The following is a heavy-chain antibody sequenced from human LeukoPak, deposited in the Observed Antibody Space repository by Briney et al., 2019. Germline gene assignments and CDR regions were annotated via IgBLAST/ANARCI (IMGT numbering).Heavy chain of an antibody. V-gene: IGHV3-53*01. D-gene: IGHD5-18*01. CDR1: GFTVSSDY. J-gene: IGHJ4*02. CDR3: ARYHTALNY. Sequence: PGGSLGLSCAASGFTVSSDYMTWVRQAPGKGLEWVSVIYSGGSTYYADSVKGRFTISRDNSKNTVYLQLNNLRVGDTAVYYCARYHTALNYWGQGTLVTASS. CDR2: IYSGGST.